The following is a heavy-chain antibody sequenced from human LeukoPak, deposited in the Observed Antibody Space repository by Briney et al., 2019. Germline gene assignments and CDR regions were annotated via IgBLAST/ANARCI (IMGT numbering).Heavy chain of an antibody. V-gene: IGHV3-48*02. CDR1: GFSFSSHR. CDR3: ARDPVPAGYFDY. D-gene: IGHD6-13*01. J-gene: IGHJ4*02. CDR2: ITSSSSTI. Sequence: PGGSLRLSCAASGFSFSSHRMNWVRQAPGKGLEWVSYITSSSSTIYYADSVKGRFTISRDNAKNSLYLQMNSLRDEDTAVYYCARDPVPAGYFDYWGQGTLVTVSS.